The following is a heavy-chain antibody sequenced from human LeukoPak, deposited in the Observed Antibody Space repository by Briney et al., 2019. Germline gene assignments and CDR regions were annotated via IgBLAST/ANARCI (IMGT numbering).Heavy chain of an antibody. CDR3: VPKGNEGY. CDR2: ISPNGGST. CDR1: GFSFRDFW. D-gene: IGHD1-1*01. J-gene: IGHJ4*02. V-gene: IGHV3-64D*06. Sequence: PGGSLRLSCAASGFSFRDFWMNWIRQAPGKGLEYVSAISPNGGSTYYADSVKGRFTISRDNSKNTLYLQMSSLRVEDTAVYYCVPKGNEGYWGQGTLVTVSS.